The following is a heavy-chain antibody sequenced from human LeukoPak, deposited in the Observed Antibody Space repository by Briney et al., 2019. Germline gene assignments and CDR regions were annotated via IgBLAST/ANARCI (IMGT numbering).Heavy chain of an antibody. CDR2: IYYSGST. CDR1: GGSISSYY. V-gene: IGHV4-59*01. J-gene: IGHJ4*02. D-gene: IGHD1-7*01. CDR3: ARVNWNWSLDY. Sequence: PSETLSLTCTVSGGSISSYYWSWIRQPPGKGLEWIGCIYYSGSTNYNPSLKSRVTISVDTSKNQFSLKLSSVTAADTAVYYCARVNWNWSLDYWGQGTLVTVSS.